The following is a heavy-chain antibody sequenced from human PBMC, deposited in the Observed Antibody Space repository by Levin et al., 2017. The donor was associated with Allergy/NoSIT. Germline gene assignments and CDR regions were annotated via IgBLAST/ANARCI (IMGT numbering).Heavy chain of an antibody. V-gene: IGHV4-61*01. Sequence: SETLSLTCTVSGGSVRTSSSYWSWIRQPPGKGLEWVGYIYYDGTAKYNPSLKSRVTMSLDTSKNQVSLRLRSVSAADTAMYFCARRLRAGYSLNYFDYWGQGTLVTVSS. CDR3: ARRLRAGYSLNYFDY. CDR1: GGSVRTSSSY. CDR2: IYYDGTA. J-gene: IGHJ4*02. D-gene: IGHD5-24*01.